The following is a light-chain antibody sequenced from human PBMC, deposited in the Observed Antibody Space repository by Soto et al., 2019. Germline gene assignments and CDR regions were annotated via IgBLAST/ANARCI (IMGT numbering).Light chain of an antibody. CDR2: DVT. Sequence: QSVLTQPASVSGSPGQSITISCTGTSSDVGGYNYVCWYQQHPGKAPKLIIYDVTNRPSGVSNRFSGSKSGNTASLSISGLQAEDEADYYCSSYTSTSTVVFGGGTKLTVL. J-gene: IGLJ2*01. CDR1: SSDVGGYNY. CDR3: SSYTSTSTVV. V-gene: IGLV2-14*03.